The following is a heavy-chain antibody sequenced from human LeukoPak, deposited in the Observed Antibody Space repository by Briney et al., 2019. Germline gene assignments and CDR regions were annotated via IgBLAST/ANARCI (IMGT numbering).Heavy chain of an antibody. Sequence: GGSLRLSCAASGFTFSSHAMSWVRQAPGKGLEWVSAISGSGGSTYYADSVKGRFTISRDNAKNSLYLQMNSLRAEDTAVYYCARDNANYYGSGRPDYYMDVWGKGTTVTISS. CDR3: ARDNANYYGSGRPDYYMDV. CDR2: ISGSGGST. V-gene: IGHV3-23*01. CDR1: GFTFSSHA. D-gene: IGHD3-10*01. J-gene: IGHJ6*03.